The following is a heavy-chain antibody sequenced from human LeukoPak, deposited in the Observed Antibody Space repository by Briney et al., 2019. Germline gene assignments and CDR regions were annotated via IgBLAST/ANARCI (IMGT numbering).Heavy chain of an antibody. J-gene: IGHJ6*02. CDR1: GYTFTSYD. D-gene: IGHD3-10*01. CDR3: ARDRRIYYGSGSYYSMDV. Sequence: GASVKVSCKASGYTFTSYDINWVRQATGQGLEWMGWMNPNSGNTGYAQKFQGRVTMTRNTSISTAYMELSSLRSEDTALYYCARDRRIYYGSGSYYSMDVWGQGTTVTVSS. V-gene: IGHV1-8*01. CDR2: MNPNSGNT.